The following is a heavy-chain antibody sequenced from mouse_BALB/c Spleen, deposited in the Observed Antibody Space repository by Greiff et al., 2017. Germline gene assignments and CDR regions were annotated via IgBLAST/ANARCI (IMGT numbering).Heavy chain of an antibody. CDR3: ARGDPHYYGSRRAMDY. CDR1: GFTFSDYY. CDR2: ISDGGSYT. J-gene: IGHJ4*01. D-gene: IGHD1-1*01. V-gene: IGHV5-4*02. Sequence: EVQVVESGGGLVKPGGSLKLSCAASGFTFSDYYMYWVRQTPEKRLEWVATISDGGSYTYYPDSVKGRFTISRDNAKNNLYLQMSSLKSEDTAMYYCARGDPHYYGSRRAMDYWGQGTSVTVSS.